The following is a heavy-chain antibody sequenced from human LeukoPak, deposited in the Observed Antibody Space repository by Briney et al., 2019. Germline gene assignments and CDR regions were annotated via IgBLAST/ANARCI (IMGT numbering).Heavy chain of an antibody. V-gene: IGHV3-74*01. CDR1: GFPFSSYW. CDR2: INSDGSST. J-gene: IGHJ4*02. CDR3: AREPPARDEGQIDY. Sequence: QPGGSLRLSCAASGFPFSSYWMHWVRQAPGKGLVWVSRINSDGSSTSYADSVKGRSTISRDNAKNTLYLQMNSLRAEDTAVYYCAREPPARDEGQIDYWGQGTLVTVSS.